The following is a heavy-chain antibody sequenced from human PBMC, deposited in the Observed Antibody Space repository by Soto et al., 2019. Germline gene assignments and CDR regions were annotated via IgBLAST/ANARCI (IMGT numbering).Heavy chain of an antibody. Sequence: QVQLVQSGAEVKKPGSSVKVSCKASGGTFSSYTISWVRQAPGQGLEWMGRIIPILGIANYAQKFQGRVTITADKSTSTAYMELSSLRSEDTAVYYCARGPRTTVVVADWFDPWGQGTLVTVSS. CDR2: IIPILGIA. V-gene: IGHV1-69*02. J-gene: IGHJ5*02. CDR1: GGTFSSYT. CDR3: ARGPRTTVVVADWFDP. D-gene: IGHD2-15*01.